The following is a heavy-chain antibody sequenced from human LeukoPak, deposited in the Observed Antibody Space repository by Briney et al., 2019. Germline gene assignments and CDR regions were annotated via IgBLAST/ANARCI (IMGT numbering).Heavy chain of an antibody. CDR2: INPNSGGT. D-gene: IGHD6-19*01. Sequence: ASVKVSCKASGGTFSSYAISWVRQAPGQGLEWMGWINPNSGGTNYAQKFQGRVTMTRDTSISTAYMELSRLRSDDTAVYYCAREGVAGTGDYWGQGTLVTVSS. J-gene: IGHJ4*02. V-gene: IGHV1-2*02. CDR1: GGTFSSYA. CDR3: AREGVAGTGDY.